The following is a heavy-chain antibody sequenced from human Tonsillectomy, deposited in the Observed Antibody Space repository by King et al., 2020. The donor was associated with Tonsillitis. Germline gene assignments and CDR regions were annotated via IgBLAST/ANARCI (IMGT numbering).Heavy chain of an antibody. CDR1: GYSFTSYW. CDR2: SYPGYSDT. V-gene: IGHV5-51*01. J-gene: IGHJ4*02. Sequence: VQLVESGAEVKKPGESIKISCKGSGYSFTSYWIGGVRQMPGKGLDWMGISYPGYSDTRYSPTCQVQVTISFDKSISTAYLQWSSLKASDTAMYYCARHEIAVAGIVDYWGRGTLVTVSS. CDR3: ARHEIAVAGIVDY. D-gene: IGHD6-19*01.